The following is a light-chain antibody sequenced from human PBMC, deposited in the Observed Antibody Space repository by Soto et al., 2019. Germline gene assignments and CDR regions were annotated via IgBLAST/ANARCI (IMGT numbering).Light chain of an antibody. Sequence: QSVLTQPASVSGSPGQSLTISCTGSSSDVGAFNFVSWYQQRPGQAPKLLIFEVVHRPSGISIRFSGSKSGNMASLTISRLQAEDEADYYCSSYTSSNTYVFGGGTKVTVL. V-gene: IGLV2-14*01. J-gene: IGLJ1*01. CDR2: EVV. CDR3: SSYTSSNTYV. CDR1: SSDVGAFNF.